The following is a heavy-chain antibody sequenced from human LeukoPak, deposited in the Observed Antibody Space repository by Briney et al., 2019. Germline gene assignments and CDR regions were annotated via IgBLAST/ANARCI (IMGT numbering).Heavy chain of an antibody. CDR1: GGSFSGYY. V-gene: IGHV4-34*01. J-gene: IGHJ4*02. CDR2: INHSGST. Sequence: SETLSLTCAVYGGSFSGYYWSWIRQPPGKGLEWIGEINHSGSTNYNPSLKSRVTTSVDTSKNQFSLKLSSVTAADTAVYYCARARVTMVRGVTFNLDYWGQGTLVTVSS. CDR3: ARARVTMVRGVTFNLDY. D-gene: IGHD3-10*01.